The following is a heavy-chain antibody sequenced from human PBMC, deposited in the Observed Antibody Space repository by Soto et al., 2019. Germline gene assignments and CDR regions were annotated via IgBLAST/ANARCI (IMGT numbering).Heavy chain of an antibody. CDR1: GFTFSSYG. V-gene: IGHV3-30*18. CDR3: AKDLAAAGGVYY. J-gene: IGHJ4*02. D-gene: IGHD6-13*01. Sequence: LRLSCAASGFTFSSYGMHWVRQAPGKGLEWVAVISYDGSNKYYADSVKGRFTISRDNSKNTLYLQMNSLRAEDTAVYYCAKDLAAAGGVYYWGQGNLVTVSS. CDR2: ISYDGSNK.